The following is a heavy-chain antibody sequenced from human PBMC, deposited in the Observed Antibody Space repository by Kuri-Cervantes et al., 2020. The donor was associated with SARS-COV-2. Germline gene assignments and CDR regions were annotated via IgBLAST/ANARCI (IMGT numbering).Heavy chain of an antibody. CDR3: ASEITPTQGRWLQSYYFDY. CDR1: GGSISSYY. J-gene: IGHJ4*02. D-gene: IGHD5-24*01. V-gene: IGHV4-4*07. CDR2: IYTSGST. Sequence: ESLKISCTVSGGSISSYYWSWIRQPAGKGLEWIGRIYTSGSTNYNPSLKSRVTMSVDTSKNQFSLKLSSVTAADTAVYYCASEITPTQGRWLQSYYFDYWGQGTLGTVSS.